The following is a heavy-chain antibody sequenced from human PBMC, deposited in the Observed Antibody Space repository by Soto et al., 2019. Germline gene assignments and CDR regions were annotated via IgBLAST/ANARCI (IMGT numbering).Heavy chain of an antibody. V-gene: IGHV3-15*01. Sequence: GGSLRLSCAASGFTFSNAWMSWVRQAPGKGLEWVGRIKSKTDGGTTDYAAPVKGRFTISRDDSKNTLYLQMNSLKTEDTAVYYCTTEPNPPLGYCSSTSCYDDYFDYWGQGTLVTVSS. CDR2: IKSKTDGGTT. CDR1: GFTFSNAW. D-gene: IGHD2-2*01. CDR3: TTEPNPPLGYCSSTSCYDDYFDY. J-gene: IGHJ4*02.